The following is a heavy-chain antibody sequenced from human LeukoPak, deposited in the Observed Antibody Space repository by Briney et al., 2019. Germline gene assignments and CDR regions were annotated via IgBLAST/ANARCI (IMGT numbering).Heavy chain of an antibody. Sequence: ASVKVSCKVSGYTLTELSMHWVRQAPGKGLEWMGGFDPEDGETIYAQKFQGRVTMTEDTSTDTAYMKLSSLRSEDTAVYYCATPRPRGSYYDPFDYWGQGTLVTVSS. J-gene: IGHJ4*02. D-gene: IGHD1-26*01. CDR3: ATPRPRGSYYDPFDY. CDR1: GYTLTELS. V-gene: IGHV1-24*01. CDR2: FDPEDGET.